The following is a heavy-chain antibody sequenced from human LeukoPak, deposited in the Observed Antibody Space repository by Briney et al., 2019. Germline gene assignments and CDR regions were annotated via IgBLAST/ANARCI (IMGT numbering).Heavy chain of an antibody. Sequence: GGSLRLSCAASGFTFSSYAMHWVRQAPGKGLEYVSAISFNGGSTYYANSVKDRFTISRDNSKNTLYLQMGSLRAGDMAVYYCARVRDSCSGLDYWGQGTLVTVSS. D-gene: IGHD5-24*01. CDR1: GFTFSSYA. CDR3: ARVRDSCSGLDY. V-gene: IGHV3-64*01. J-gene: IGHJ4*02. CDR2: ISFNGGST.